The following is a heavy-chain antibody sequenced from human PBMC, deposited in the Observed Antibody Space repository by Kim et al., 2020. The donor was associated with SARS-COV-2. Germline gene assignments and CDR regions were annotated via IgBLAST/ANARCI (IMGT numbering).Heavy chain of an antibody. CDR1: GDSVSSDSAA. CDR3: VRRAQDNVLFDP. Sequence: SQTLSLTCAISGDSVSSDSAAWNWIRQSPSRGLEWLGRTYYRSQWKNDYAVSVESRITISSDPSKNQFSLHLHSVTPEDTAVYYCVRRAQDNVLFDPWGQGTLVTVSS. V-gene: IGHV6-1*01. CDR2: TYYRSQWKN. J-gene: IGHJ5*02. D-gene: IGHD2-15*01.